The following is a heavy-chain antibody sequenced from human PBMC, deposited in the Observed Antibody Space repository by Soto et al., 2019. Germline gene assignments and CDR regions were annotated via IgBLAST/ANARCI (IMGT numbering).Heavy chain of an antibody. D-gene: IGHD2-21*01. CDR3: ARLAYCGGDCYSHQGLDI. Sequence: GESLKISCKGSGYTFTNYWIAWVRQMPGKGLEWMGIIYPGDSNRKYSPSFQGQVTMSVDKSIITAYLHWSSLKASDTAIYYCARLAYCGGDCYSHQGLDIWGQGTKVTVSS. J-gene: IGHJ3*02. CDR2: IYPGDSNR. V-gene: IGHV5-51*01. CDR1: GYTFTNYW.